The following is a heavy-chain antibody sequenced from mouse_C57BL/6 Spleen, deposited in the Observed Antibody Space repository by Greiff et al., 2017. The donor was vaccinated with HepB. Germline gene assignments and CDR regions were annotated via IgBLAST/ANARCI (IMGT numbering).Heavy chain of an antibody. D-gene: IGHD4-1*01. V-gene: IGHV1-64*01. CDR2: IHPNSGST. J-gene: IGHJ1*03. CDR3: ARYVDWERYFDV. Sequence: QVQLQQPGAALVKPGASVKLSCKASGYTFTSYWMHWVKQRPGPGLEWIGMIHPNSGSTNYNEKFKSKATLTVDKSSSTAYMQLSSLTSEDSAVYYCARYVDWERYFDVWGTGTTVTVSS. CDR1: GYTFTSYW.